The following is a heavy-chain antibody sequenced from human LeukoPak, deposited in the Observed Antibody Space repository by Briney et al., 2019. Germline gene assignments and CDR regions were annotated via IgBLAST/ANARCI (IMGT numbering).Heavy chain of an antibody. J-gene: IGHJ4*02. CDR2: IKTKADGGTT. D-gene: IGHD2-15*01. V-gene: IGHV3-15*01. Sequence: GGSLRLSCAASGFTFSNAWMSWVRQAPGKGLEWVGRIKTKADGGTTDYAAPVKGRFTISRDDSKTTLFLQMNSLKTEDTAVYYCATDQGPGGYCSGGTCYSRHFDYWGQGTLVTVSS. CDR3: ATDQGPGGYCSGGTCYSRHFDY. CDR1: GFTFSNAW.